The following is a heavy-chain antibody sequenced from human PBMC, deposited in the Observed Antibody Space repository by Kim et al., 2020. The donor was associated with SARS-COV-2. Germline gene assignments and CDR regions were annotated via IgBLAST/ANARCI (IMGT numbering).Heavy chain of an antibody. J-gene: IGHJ4*02. Sequence: GGSLRLSCAASGFTFDDYGMSWVRQAPGKGLEWVSGINWNGGSTGYADSVKGRFTIYRDNAKNSLYLQMNSLRAEDTALYHCARVGIAVAAQHGGFDYWGQGTLATVSS. CDR1: GFTFDDYG. CDR3: ARVGIAVAAQHGGFDY. V-gene: IGHV3-20*01. CDR2: INWNGGST. D-gene: IGHD6-19*01.